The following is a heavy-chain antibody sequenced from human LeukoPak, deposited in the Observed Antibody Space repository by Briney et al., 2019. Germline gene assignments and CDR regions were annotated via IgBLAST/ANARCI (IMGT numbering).Heavy chain of an antibody. CDR2: INPNSGGT. V-gene: IGHV1-2*04. D-gene: IGHD3-10*01. Sequence: ASVKVSCKASGYTFTGYYMHWVRQAPGQGLEWMGWINPNSGGTNYAQKFQGWVAMTRDTSISTAYMDLSRLRSDDTAVYYCAREVYGSGSYFFDYWGQGTLVTVSS. J-gene: IGHJ4*02. CDR1: GYTFTGYY. CDR3: AREVYGSGSYFFDY.